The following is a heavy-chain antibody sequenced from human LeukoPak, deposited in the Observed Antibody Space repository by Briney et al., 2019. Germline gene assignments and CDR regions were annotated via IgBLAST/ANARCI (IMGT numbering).Heavy chain of an antibody. Sequence: SETLSLTCTVSGGSISSGSYYWSWIRQPPGKGLEWIGYIYYSGSTNYNPSLKSRVTISVDTSKNQFSLKLSSVTAADTAVYYCARDLGRGVLRSWGQGTLVTVSS. CDR3: ARDLGRGVLRS. CDR2: IYYSGST. J-gene: IGHJ5*02. D-gene: IGHD3-16*01. CDR1: GGSISSGSYY. V-gene: IGHV4-61*01.